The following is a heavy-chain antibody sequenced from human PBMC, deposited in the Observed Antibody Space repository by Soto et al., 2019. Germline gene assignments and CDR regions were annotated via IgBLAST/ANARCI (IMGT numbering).Heavy chain of an antibody. CDR2: ISGRSGVP. J-gene: IGHJ5*02. CDR3: AKGGPFTGGFDP. V-gene: IGHV3-23*01. CDR1: GLTLRSYA. D-gene: IGHD3-16*01. Sequence: VQLLQSGGDLVQPGGSLRLSCAGSGLTLRSYAMTWIRQTPEKGLEWVSTISGRSGVPSYADSVNGRFTVSRDNSKNTLYLQMNSLRPDDTAIYYCAKGGPFTGGFDPWGQGTLVTVAS.